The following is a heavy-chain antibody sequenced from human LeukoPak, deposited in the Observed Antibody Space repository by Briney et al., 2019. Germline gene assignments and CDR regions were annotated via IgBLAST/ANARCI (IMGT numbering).Heavy chain of an antibody. D-gene: IGHD2-2*01. CDR1: GGSISSSSYY. Sequence: SETLSLTCTVSGGSISSSSYYWGWIRQPPGKRLEWIGSIYYSGSTYYNPSLKSRVTISVDTSKNQFSLKLSSVTAADTAVYYCARAGPPLKRYCSSTSCYADWFDPWGQGTLVTVSS. CDR3: ARAGPPLKRYCSSTSCYADWFDP. V-gene: IGHV4-39*07. J-gene: IGHJ5*02. CDR2: IYYSGST.